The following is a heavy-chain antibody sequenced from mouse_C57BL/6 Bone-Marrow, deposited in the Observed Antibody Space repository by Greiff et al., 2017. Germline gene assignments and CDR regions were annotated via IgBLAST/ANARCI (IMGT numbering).Heavy chain of an antibody. Sequence: QLKKSGPELVKPGASVKIPCKASGYTFTDYNMDWVKQSHGKSLEWIGDINPNNGGTIYNQKFKGKATLTVDKSSSTAYMDLRSLTSEDTAVYYCARSSYGPMDYWGQGTSVTVSS. D-gene: IGHD2-12*01. V-gene: IGHV1-18*01. CDR2: INPNNGGT. CDR1: GYTFTDYN. J-gene: IGHJ4*01. CDR3: ARSSYGPMDY.